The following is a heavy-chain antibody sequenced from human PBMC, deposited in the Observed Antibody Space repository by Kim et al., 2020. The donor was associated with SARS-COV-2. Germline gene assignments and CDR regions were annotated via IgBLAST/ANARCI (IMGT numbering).Heavy chain of an antibody. V-gene: IGHV3-48*03. CDR2: ISSSGSTI. Sequence: GGSLRLSCAASGFTFSSYEMNWVRQAPGKGLEWVSYISSSGSTIYYADSVKGRFTISRDNAKNSLYLQMNSLRAEDTAVYYCARARELSSGWFPEYYFDYWGQGTLVTVSS. CDR3: ARARELSSGWFPEYYFDY. J-gene: IGHJ4*02. CDR1: GFTFSSYE. D-gene: IGHD6-19*01.